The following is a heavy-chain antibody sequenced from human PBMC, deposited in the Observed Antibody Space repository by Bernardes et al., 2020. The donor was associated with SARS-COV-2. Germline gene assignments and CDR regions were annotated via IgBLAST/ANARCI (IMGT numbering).Heavy chain of an antibody. J-gene: IGHJ2*01. D-gene: IGHD3-10*01. V-gene: IGHV4-59*01. CDR1: GGFIGSYY. CDR3: ARDLSHLVRRGFDR. CDR2: IYYSGYT. Sequence: SEPLSLTCTVSGGFIGSYYWAWIRQPPGKGLEWIGYIYYSGYTDYNPSLKSRVTISVDRSQNQFSLNLSSVTPADTAVYYCARDLSHLVRRGFDRWGRGTQVTVSS.